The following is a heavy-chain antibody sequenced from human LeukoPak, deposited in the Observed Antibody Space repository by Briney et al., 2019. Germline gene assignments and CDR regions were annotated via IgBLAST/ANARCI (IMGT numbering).Heavy chain of an antibody. J-gene: IGHJ4*02. CDR2: IRYDGNNY. CDR1: GFTFSSYG. D-gene: IGHD1-26*01. Sequence: GGSLRLSCATAGFTFSSYGMHWVRQAPGKGLEWVAYIRYDGNNYYYADSVKGRFTISRDNSKNTLYLQMNSLRAEDTAVYYCAKGGEVGATWSYYFDYWGQGTLVTVSS. V-gene: IGHV3-30*02. CDR3: AKGGEVGATWSYYFDY.